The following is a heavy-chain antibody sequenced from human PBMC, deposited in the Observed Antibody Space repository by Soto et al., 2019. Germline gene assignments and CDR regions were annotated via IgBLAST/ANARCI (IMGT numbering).Heavy chain of an antibody. V-gene: IGHV3-48*03. CDR3: ARDSPSRHRMIAAPFDY. J-gene: IGHJ4*02. Sequence: GESLKISCAASGFTFSSYEMNWVRQAPGKGLEWVSYISSSGSTIYYADSVKGRFTISRDNAKNSLYLQMNSLRAEDTAVYYCARDSPSRHRMIAAPFDYWGQGTLVTVSS. CDR1: GFTFSSYE. CDR2: ISSSGSTI. D-gene: IGHD6-13*01.